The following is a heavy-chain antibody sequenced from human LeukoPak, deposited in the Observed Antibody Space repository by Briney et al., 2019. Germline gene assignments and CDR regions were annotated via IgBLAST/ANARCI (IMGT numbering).Heavy chain of an antibody. CDR2: INPSNGDT. V-gene: IGHV1-2*02. Sequence: GASVKVSCEASGYTFSGYYIHWVRQAPGQGLEWMAWINPSNGDTNYAQKFQGRVTMTRDTSISTACMELTRLISDDTAVYYCARVGSSGWYVHPTLDYWGQGTLVTVSS. J-gene: IGHJ4*02. D-gene: IGHD6-19*01. CDR3: ARVGSSGWYVHPTLDY. CDR1: GYTFSGYY.